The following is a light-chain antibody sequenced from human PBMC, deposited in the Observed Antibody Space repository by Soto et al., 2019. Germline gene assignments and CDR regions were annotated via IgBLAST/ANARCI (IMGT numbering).Light chain of an antibody. J-gene: IGKJ2*01. Sequence: DIQMTQSPSTLSASVGDRVTITCRASQSISSWLAWYQQKPGKAPKLLIYKASSLESGVPSRFSGSGSATDFTLTISSLQPDDFATYYCQQYNSYPYTFGQGTKLEIK. CDR3: QQYNSYPYT. V-gene: IGKV1-5*03. CDR1: QSISSW. CDR2: KAS.